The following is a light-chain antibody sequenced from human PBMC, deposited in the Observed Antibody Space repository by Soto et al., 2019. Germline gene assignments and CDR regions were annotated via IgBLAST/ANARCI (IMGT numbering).Light chain of an antibody. CDR3: SSYAGSNNKAGAVV. Sequence: QSALTQPPSASGSPGQSVTISCTGTSSDVGGYNYVSWYQQHPGKAPKLMIYEVSKRPSGVPDRFSGSKSGNTASLTVSGLQAEDEADDSCSSYAGSNNKAGAVVFGGGTKLTVL. CDR1: SSDVGGYNY. V-gene: IGLV2-8*01. CDR2: EVS. J-gene: IGLJ2*01.